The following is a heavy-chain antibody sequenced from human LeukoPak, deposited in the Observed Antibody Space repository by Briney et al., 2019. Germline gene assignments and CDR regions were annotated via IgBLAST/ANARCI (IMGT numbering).Heavy chain of an antibody. CDR2: ILPIFGAP. V-gene: IGHV1-69*01. D-gene: IGHD5-24*01. Sequence: ASVKVSCKTSGGTFFSHAFSWVRQAPGHGLEWMGGILPIFGAPNYAQKFQGRVTITADEATNTVYMELTRLRSEDTAVYYCARASKGGHGYNPPPGYWGQGTLVTVSS. J-gene: IGHJ4*02. CDR3: ARASKGGHGYNPPPGY. CDR1: GGTFFSHA.